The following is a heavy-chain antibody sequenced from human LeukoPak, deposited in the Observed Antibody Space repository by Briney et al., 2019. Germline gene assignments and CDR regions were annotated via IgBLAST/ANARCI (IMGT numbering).Heavy chain of an antibody. J-gene: IGHJ4*02. V-gene: IGHV4-59*01. Sequence: SETLSLTCTVSGGSISSYYWSWIRQPPGKGPEWIGYMYRSGSTNYNPSLKSRVTISVDTSKNQFSLKLTSVTAADTAVYYCARTGLTGYYSLFDYWGQGSLVTVSS. CDR3: ARTGLTGYYSLFDY. CDR2: MYRSGST. CDR1: GGSISSYY. D-gene: IGHD3-9*01.